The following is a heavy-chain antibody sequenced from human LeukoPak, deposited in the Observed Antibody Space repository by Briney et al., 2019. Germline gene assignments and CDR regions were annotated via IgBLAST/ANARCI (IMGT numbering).Heavy chain of an antibody. CDR2: IFYSGST. D-gene: IGHD4-23*01. CDR1: SGSISTSNYY. Sequence: SETLSLTCTVSSGSISTSNYYWGWVRQPPGKALEWIGNIFYSGSTYYSPSLKSRVTISLDTSRNQFSLKLSSVTAADTAVYYCARGRDYGGNPDAFDIWGQGTMVTVSS. J-gene: IGHJ3*02. CDR3: ARGRDYGGNPDAFDI. V-gene: IGHV4-39*07.